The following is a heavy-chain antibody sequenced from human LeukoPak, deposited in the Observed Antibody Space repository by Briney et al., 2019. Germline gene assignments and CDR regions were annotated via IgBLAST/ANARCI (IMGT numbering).Heavy chain of an antibody. CDR2: IYYSGST. CDR1: GGSISSGGYY. CDR3: ARELMVGHLIDY. J-gene: IGHJ4*02. Sequence: SETLSLTCTVSGGSISSGGYYWSWIRQPPGKGLEWIGYIYYSGSTNYNPSLKSRVTISVDTSKNQFSLKLSSVTAADTAVYYCARELMVGHLIDYWGQGTLVTVSS. D-gene: IGHD2-8*01. V-gene: IGHV4-61*08.